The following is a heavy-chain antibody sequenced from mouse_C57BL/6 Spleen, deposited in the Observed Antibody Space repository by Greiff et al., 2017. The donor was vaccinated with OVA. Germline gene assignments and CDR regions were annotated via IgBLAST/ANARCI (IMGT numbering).Heavy chain of an antibody. J-gene: IGHJ2*01. CDR2: ISDGGRYP. D-gene: IGHD2-4*01. CDR1: GFTFSSYA. V-gene: IGHV5-4*01. Sequence: EVQRVESGGGLVKPGGSLKLSCAASGFTFSSYAMSWVRQTPETRLEWVATISDGGRYPYYPDNVKGRFTISRDNAKNNLYLQMSHLKSEDTAMYYCARDGAHYDEGVFDYWGQGTTLTVAS. CDR3: ARDGAHYDEGVFDY.